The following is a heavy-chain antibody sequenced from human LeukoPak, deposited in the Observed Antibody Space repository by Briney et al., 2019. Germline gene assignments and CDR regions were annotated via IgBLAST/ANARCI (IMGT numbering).Heavy chain of an antibody. J-gene: IGHJ5*02. Sequence: SETLSLTCTVSGASISGGNYYWNWIRQPAGKGLEWIGRIYASGSTNYNPSLKSRVSMSVDTSKGQFSLKLSSVTAADTAVYYCARAGGLRWFDPWGQGTLVTVSS. CDR1: GASISGGNYY. D-gene: IGHD5-12*01. CDR2: IYASGST. CDR3: ARAGGLRWFDP. V-gene: IGHV4-61*02.